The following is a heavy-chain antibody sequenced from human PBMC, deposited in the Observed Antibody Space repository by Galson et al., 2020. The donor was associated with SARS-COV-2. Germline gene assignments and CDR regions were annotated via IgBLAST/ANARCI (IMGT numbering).Heavy chain of an antibody. D-gene: IGHD3-9*01. CDR2: VNPKSGGT. CDR3: ARLRYDDILTGYVEDV. V-gene: IGHV1-2*02. CDR1: GYTFTDYS. J-gene: IGHJ6*02. Sequence: ASVKVSCKASGYTFTDYSIHWVRQAPGQGLEWMGWVNPKSGGTKEAQKFQGRVTMTRDTSISIAYMELSRLRSDDTAVYYCARLRYDDILTGYVEDVWGQGTMVTVSS.